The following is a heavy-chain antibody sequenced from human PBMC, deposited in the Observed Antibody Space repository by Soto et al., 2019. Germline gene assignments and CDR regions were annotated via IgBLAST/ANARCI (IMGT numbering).Heavy chain of an antibody. CDR1: GGSISSYY. Sequence: SETLSLTCTVSGGSISSYYWSWIRQPPGKGLEWIGYIYYSGSTNYNPSLKSRVTISVDTSKNQFSLKLSSVTAADTAVYYCARGITIIEGATPRYFDYWGQGTLVTVSS. CDR2: IYYSGST. CDR3: ARGITIIEGATPRYFDY. J-gene: IGHJ4*02. D-gene: IGHD1-26*01. V-gene: IGHV4-59*01.